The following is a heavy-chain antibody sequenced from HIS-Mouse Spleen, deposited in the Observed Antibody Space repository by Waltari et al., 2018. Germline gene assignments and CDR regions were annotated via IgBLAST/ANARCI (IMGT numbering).Heavy chain of an antibody. D-gene: IGHD6-13*01. V-gene: IGHV4-39*07. J-gene: IGHJ2*01. CDR1: GGSISSSSYY. Sequence: QLQLQESGPGLVKPSETLSLTCTVSGGSISSSSYYWGWIRQPPGTGLEWIGSIYYSGDTYYNPSLKSRVTRSVDTSKNQFSLKLSSVTAADTAVYYCAREIPYSSSWYDWYFDLWGRGTLVTVSS. CDR2: IYYSGDT. CDR3: AREIPYSSSWYDWYFDL.